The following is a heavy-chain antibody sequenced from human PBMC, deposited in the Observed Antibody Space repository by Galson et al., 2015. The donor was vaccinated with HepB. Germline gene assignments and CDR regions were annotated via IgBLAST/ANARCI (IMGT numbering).Heavy chain of an antibody. J-gene: IGHJ4*02. V-gene: IGHV3-74*01. D-gene: IGHD6-13*01. CDR2: INSDGSYI. CDR3: AGTRGAAAGIFDN. Sequence: SLRLSCAASGFTFSSYWMHWVRHVPGKGLVWVSRINSDGSYITYADSVKGRFTISRDNAKNTLYLQMNSPRAEDTALYYCAGTRGAAAGIFDNWGQGSLVTVSS. CDR1: GFTFSSYW.